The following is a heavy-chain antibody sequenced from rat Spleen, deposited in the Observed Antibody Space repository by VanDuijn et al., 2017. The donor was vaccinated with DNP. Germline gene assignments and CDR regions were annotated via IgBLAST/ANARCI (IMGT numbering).Heavy chain of an antibody. CDR3: VTRGTGSDNWFAY. D-gene: IGHD5-1*01. Sequence: EVKLVESGGGLVQPGRSLKLSCAPSGFNFNDYWMGWVRQAPGKGLEWIGEIKGDSTIINHNPSLKDRFTISRDNVQNSLYLQMNNLGSEDAAIYYCVTRGTGSDNWFAYWGQGTLVTVSS. V-gene: IGHV4-2*01. CDR1: GFNFNDYW. J-gene: IGHJ3*01. CDR2: IKGDSTII.